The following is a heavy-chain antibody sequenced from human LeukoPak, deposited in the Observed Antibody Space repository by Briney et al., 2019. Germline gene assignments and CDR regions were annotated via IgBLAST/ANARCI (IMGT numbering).Heavy chain of an antibody. CDR1: GFSFSSHG. CDR2: IIGGAGGT. D-gene: IGHD3-10*02. V-gene: IGHV3-23*01. J-gene: IGHJ6*04. Sequence: GGSLRLSCAASGFSFSSHGMSWVRQAPGKGLEWVSGIIGGAGGTYYADSVKGRFTISRDNSKNTLYLQMNSLRAEDTAVYYCAELGITMIGGVWGKGTTVTISS. CDR3: AELGITMIGGV.